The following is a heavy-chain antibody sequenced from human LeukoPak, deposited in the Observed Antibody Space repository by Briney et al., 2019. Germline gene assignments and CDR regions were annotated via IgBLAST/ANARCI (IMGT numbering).Heavy chain of an antibody. CDR1: GFTFSSFA. Sequence: GGSLRLSCAASGFTFSSFAMHWVRQTAGKGLEWLTFIHNDGITEYYADSVKGRFTISRDNSKNTVYLQMNSLRVEDTAVYYCAKDDPTGRYLWGQGTLVPVSS. CDR3: AKDDPTGRYL. J-gene: IGHJ4*02. V-gene: IGHV3-30*02. D-gene: IGHD1-26*01. CDR2: IHNDGITE.